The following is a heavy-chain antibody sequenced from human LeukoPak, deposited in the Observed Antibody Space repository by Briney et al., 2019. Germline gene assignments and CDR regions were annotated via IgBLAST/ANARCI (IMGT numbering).Heavy chain of an antibody. CDR3: ARIVSAVCS. Sequence: PGGSLRLSCAASGFTVSTNYMTWVRQAPGKGLEWVSVIYSGGSTYYADSVKGRFTISRDRSKNTLHLQMNSLRAEDTAVYYCARIVSAVCSWGQGTLVTVSS. J-gene: IGHJ5*02. CDR2: IYSGGST. D-gene: IGHD6-13*01. V-gene: IGHV3-53*01. CDR1: GFTVSTNY.